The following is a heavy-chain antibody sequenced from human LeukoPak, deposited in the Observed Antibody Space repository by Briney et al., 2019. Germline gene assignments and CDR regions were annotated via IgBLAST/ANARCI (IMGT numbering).Heavy chain of an antibody. D-gene: IGHD3-22*01. Sequence: PSQTLSLTCTVSGSSISSGDYYWSWIRQPPGKGLEWIGYIYYSGSTYYNPSLKSRVTISVDTSKNQFSLKLSSVTAADTAVYYCARVFFGSSGYSFDYWGQGTLVTVSS. J-gene: IGHJ4*02. CDR3: ARVFFGSSGYSFDY. CDR2: IYYSGST. V-gene: IGHV4-30-4*01. CDR1: GSSISSGDYY.